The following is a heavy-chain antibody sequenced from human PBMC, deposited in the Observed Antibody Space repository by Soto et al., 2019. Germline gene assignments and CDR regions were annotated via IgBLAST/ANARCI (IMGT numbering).Heavy chain of an antibody. D-gene: IGHD5-18*01. CDR1: GGSISSGDYY. CDR3: ARGPYTAMVNSY. Sequence: PSETLSLTCTVSGGSISSGDYYWSWIRQPPGKGLEWIGYIYYSGSTYYNPSLKSRVTISVDTSKNQFSLKLSSVTAADTAVYYCARGPYTAMVNSYWGQGTLVTVSS. J-gene: IGHJ4*02. CDR2: IYYSGST. V-gene: IGHV4-30-4*01.